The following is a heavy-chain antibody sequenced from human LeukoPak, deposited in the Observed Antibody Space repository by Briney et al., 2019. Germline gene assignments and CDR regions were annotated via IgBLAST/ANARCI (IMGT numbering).Heavy chain of an antibody. CDR3: AREGLLWFGEFPYYFDY. V-gene: IGHV6-1*01. J-gene: IGHJ4*02. CDR2: TYYRSKWYN. CDR1: GDSVSSNSAA. Sequence: SQTLSLTCAISGDSVSSNSAAWNWIRQSPSRGLEWLVRTYYRSKWYNDYAVSVKSRITINPDTSKNQCSLQLNSVTPEDTAVYYCAREGLLWFGEFPYYFDYWGQGTLVTVSS. D-gene: IGHD3-10*01.